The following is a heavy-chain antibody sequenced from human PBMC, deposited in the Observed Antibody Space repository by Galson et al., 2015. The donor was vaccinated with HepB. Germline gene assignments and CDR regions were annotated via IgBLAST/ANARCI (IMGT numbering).Heavy chain of an antibody. CDR3: ARVNDYYYYYMDV. CDR1: YY. V-gene: IGHV4-39*01. J-gene: IGHJ6*03. CDR2: VYFSGST. Sequence: YYWGWIRQPPGKGLEWIGSVYFSGSTYYNPSLKSRVTISVDTSKNQFSLRLSSVTAADTAVYYCARVNDYYYYYMDVWGKGTTVTVSS.